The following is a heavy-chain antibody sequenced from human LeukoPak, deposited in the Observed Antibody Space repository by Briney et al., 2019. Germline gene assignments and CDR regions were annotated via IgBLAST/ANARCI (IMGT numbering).Heavy chain of an antibody. J-gene: IGHJ4*02. D-gene: IGHD1-26*01. CDR1: GGSISSGDYY. CDR3: AREWLGATSFDY. CDR2: IYYSGST. Sequence: SETLSLTCTVSGGSISSGDYYWSWIRQPPGKGLEWIGYIYYSGSTYYNPSLKSRVTISVDTSKNQFSLKLSSVTAADTAVYYCAREWLGATSFDYWGQGTLVTVSS. V-gene: IGHV4-30-4*08.